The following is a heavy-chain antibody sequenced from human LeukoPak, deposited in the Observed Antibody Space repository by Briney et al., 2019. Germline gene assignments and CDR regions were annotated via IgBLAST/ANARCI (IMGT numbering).Heavy chain of an antibody. D-gene: IGHD3-9*01. CDR1: GGSISSYY. Sequence: SETLSLTCTVSGGSISSYYWSWIRQPAGKGLEWTGRIYTSGSTNYNPSLKSRVTMSVDTSKNQFSLKLSSVTAADTAVYYCARGVYDILTGTPHYFDYWGQGTLVTVSS. CDR2: IYTSGST. J-gene: IGHJ4*02. CDR3: ARGVYDILTGTPHYFDY. V-gene: IGHV4-4*07.